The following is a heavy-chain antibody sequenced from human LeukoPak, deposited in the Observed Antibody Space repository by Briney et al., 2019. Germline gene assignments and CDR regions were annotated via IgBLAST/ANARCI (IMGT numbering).Heavy chain of an antibody. V-gene: IGHV3-7*01. CDR3: ARLDYYDSSGRYYYGMDV. CDR1: GFTFSSYW. J-gene: IGHJ6*02. CDR2: IKLDGSEE. Sequence: WGSLRLPCAASGFTFSSYWLSWVRQAPGKGLEWVASIKLDGSEENYVDSVKGRFTISRDNAKNSLYLQLNSLRAEDTAVFYYARLDYYDSSGRYYYGMDVWGQGTTVTVSS. D-gene: IGHD3-22*01.